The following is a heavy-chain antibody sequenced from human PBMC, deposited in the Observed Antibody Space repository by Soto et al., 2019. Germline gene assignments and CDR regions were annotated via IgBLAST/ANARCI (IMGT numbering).Heavy chain of an antibody. CDR3: ARCGGSPYHNLDSDF. CDR1: GASISSYY. D-gene: IGHD2-21*01. CDR2: IYYSGST. J-gene: IGHJ4*02. V-gene: IGHV4-59*01. Sequence: SETLSLTCTVSGASISSYYWSWIRQPPGKGLEWIGYIYYSGSTNYNPSLKSRVTISVDTSKNQFSLRLSSVTAADTAVYYCARCGGSPYHNLDSDFWGQGPPVTVS.